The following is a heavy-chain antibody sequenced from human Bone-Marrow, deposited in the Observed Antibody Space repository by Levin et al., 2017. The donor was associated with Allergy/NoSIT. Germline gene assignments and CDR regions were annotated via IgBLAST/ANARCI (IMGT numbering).Heavy chain of an antibody. J-gene: IGHJ4*02. CDR2: IIPMFGTP. CDR1: GVTFSRYD. CDR3: AGSMAVALLDS. D-gene: IGHD6-19*01. Sequence: PGGSLRLSCKASGVTFSRYDINWVRQAPGQGLEWMGGIIPMFGTPNYSQKFQGRVTITADVSTSTAYMELSSLTYDDTAVIYCAGSMAVALLDSWGQGTLVTVS. V-gene: IGHV1-69*01.